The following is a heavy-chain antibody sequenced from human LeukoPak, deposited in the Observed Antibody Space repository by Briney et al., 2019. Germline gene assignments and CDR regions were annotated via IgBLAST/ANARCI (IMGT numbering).Heavy chain of an antibody. Sequence: GGSLRLSCAASGFTFSNYAMHWVRQAPGKGLEWVAVISYDGTNKYYTDSVKGRFTVSRDNSKNTLSLQMNSLRTEDTAVYYCARASSGGYYYPEYFQHWGQGTLVSVSS. CDR1: GFTFSNYA. CDR3: ARASSGGYYYPEYFQH. CDR2: ISYDGTNK. J-gene: IGHJ1*01. V-gene: IGHV3-30*04. D-gene: IGHD3-22*01.